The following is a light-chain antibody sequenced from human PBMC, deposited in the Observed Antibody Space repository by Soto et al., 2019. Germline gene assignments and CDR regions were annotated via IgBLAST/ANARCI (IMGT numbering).Light chain of an antibody. CDR1: QSISTW. V-gene: IGKV1-5*01. CDR2: DAS. J-gene: IGKJ1*01. Sequence: DIQMTQSPSTLSASVGDRVTITCRASQSISTWLAWYQQKPGKAPKVLIYDASNLESGVPSRFSGGGSGTDFTLTISSLQPEDFATYYCQESHSFLWGTFGPGTKVEIK. CDR3: QESHSFLWGT.